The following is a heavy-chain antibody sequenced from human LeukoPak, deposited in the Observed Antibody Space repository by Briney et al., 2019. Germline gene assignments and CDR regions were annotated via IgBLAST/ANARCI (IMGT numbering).Heavy chain of an antibody. Sequence: GASVKVSCKASGYTFTGYYMHWVRQAPGQGLEWMGWINPNSGGTNYAQKFQGRVTMTRDTSISTAYMELSRLRSDDTAVYYCARDIRPLYYDFWSGYPGDAFDIWGQGTMVTVSS. CDR1: GYTFTGYY. V-gene: IGHV1-2*02. J-gene: IGHJ3*02. D-gene: IGHD3-3*01. CDR2: INPNSGGT. CDR3: ARDIRPLYYDFWSGYPGDAFDI.